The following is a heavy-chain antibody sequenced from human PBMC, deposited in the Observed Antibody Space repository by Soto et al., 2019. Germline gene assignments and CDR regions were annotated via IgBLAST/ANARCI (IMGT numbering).Heavy chain of an antibody. D-gene: IGHD6-13*01. CDR2: IYYSGST. Sequence: SITCTVSGGSISSGGYYWSWSRQHPGKGLEWIGYIYYSGSTYYNPSLKSRVTISVDTSKDQFSLKLSSVTAADTAVYYCARRSSSRGFYGMDVWGQGTTVTLSS. CDR1: GGSISSGGYY. J-gene: IGHJ6*02. V-gene: IGHV4-31*03. CDR3: ARRSSSRGFYGMDV.